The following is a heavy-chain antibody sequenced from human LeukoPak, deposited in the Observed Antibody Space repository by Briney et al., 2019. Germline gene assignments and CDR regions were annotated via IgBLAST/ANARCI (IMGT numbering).Heavy chain of an antibody. CDR1: GGSFSGYY. Sequence: SETLSLTCAVYGGSFSGYYWSWIRQPPGKGLEWIGETNHSGSTNYNPSLKSRVTISVDTSKNQFSLKLSSVTAADTAVYYCARAKDYDILTGFLGDWFDPWGQGTLVTVSS. CDR3: ARAKDYDILTGFLGDWFDP. D-gene: IGHD3-9*01. V-gene: IGHV4-34*01. J-gene: IGHJ5*02. CDR2: TNHSGST.